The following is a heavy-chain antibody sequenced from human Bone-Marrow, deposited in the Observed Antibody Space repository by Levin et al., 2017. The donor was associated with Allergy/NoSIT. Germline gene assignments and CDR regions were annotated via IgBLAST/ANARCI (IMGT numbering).Heavy chain of an antibody. D-gene: IGHD4-23*01. CDR2: VSWNSGTI. Sequence: GGSLRLSCAASGFTFTDYAIHWIRQAPGRGLEWVSGVSWNSGTIGYADSVQGRFTISRDNAKNSLYLQMISLRTEDTALYFCARHKDYGGNGYYYYGMDVWGQGTTVTVSS. J-gene: IGHJ6*02. CDR1: GFTFTDYA. CDR3: ARHKDYGGNGYYYYGMDV. V-gene: IGHV3-9*01.